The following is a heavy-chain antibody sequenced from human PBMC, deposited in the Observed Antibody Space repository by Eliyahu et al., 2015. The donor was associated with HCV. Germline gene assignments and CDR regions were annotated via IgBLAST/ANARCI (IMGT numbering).Heavy chain of an antibody. J-gene: IGHJ3*02. Sequence: QVQLVESGGGVVQPGRSRRLSCAASGFTFRSXGMPWVRQAPGKGLEWVAVISYDGSNKYYADSVKGRFTISRDNSKNTLYLQMNSLRAEDTAVYYCAKEGPAMIVVVNDAFDIWGQGTMVTVSS. D-gene: IGHD3-22*01. V-gene: IGHV3-30*18. CDR1: GFTFRSXG. CDR2: ISYDGSNK. CDR3: AKEGPAMIVVVNDAFDI.